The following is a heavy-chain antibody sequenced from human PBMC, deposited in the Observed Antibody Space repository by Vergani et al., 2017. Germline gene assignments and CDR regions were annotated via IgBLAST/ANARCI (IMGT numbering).Heavy chain of an antibody. J-gene: IGHJ3*02. CDR1: GFTFSSYA. Sequence: TASGFTFSSYAMSWVRQAPGKGLEWVSAISGSGGSTYYADSVKGRFTISRDNSKNSLYLQMKSLRAEDKAVYYCAKSEKTYYDYVWGRGYHDAFDIWGQGTMV. D-gene: IGHD3-16*01. V-gene: IGHV3-23*01. CDR3: AKSEKTYYDYVWGRGYHDAFDI. CDR2: ISGSGGST.